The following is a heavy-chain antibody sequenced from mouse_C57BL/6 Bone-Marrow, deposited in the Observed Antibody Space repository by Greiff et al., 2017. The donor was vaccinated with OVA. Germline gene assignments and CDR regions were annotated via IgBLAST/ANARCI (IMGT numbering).Heavy chain of an antibody. D-gene: IGHD4-1*01. V-gene: IGHV1-84*01. CDR1: GYTFTDYY. Sequence: VQLQQSGPELVKPGASVKISCKASGYTFTDYYLNWVKQRPGQGLEWIGWISPGSGNTKYNEKFKGKATLTVDTSSSTAYMQLSSLTSEDSAVYFCARGDWDYFDYWGQGTTLTVSS. J-gene: IGHJ2*01. CDR2: ISPGSGNT. CDR3: ARGDWDYFDY.